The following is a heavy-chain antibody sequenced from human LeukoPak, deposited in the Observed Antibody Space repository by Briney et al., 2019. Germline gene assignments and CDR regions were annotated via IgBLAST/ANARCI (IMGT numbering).Heavy chain of an antibody. Sequence: PGGSLRLSCAASGFTFSSYAMHWVRQAPGKGLEWVAVISYDGSTKYYADSVKGRFTISRDNSKNTLYLQMNSLRAEDTAVYYCARDRIAVAGSGYVYWGQGTLVTVSS. CDR1: GFTFSSYA. CDR3: ARDRIAVAGSGYVY. D-gene: IGHD6-19*01. CDR2: ISYDGSTK. J-gene: IGHJ4*02. V-gene: IGHV3-30-3*01.